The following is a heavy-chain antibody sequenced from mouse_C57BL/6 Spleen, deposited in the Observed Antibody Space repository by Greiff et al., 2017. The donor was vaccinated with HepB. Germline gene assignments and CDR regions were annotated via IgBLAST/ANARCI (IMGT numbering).Heavy chain of an antibody. Sequence: EVKLMESGGGLVKPGGSLKLSCAASGFTFSSYTMSWVRQTPEKRLEWVATISGGGGNTYYPDSVKGRFTISRDNAKNTLYLQMSSLRSEDTALYYCARRDSSGDWFAYWGQGTLVTVSA. V-gene: IGHV5-9*01. J-gene: IGHJ3*01. CDR1: GFTFSSYT. D-gene: IGHD3-2*02. CDR2: ISGGGGNT. CDR3: ARRDSSGDWFAY.